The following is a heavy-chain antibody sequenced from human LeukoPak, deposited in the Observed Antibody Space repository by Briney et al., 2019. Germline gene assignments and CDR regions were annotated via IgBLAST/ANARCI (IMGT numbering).Heavy chain of an antibody. D-gene: IGHD5-12*01. CDR1: GGSISSYY. CDR2: IYTSGST. J-gene: IGHJ3*02. V-gene: IGHV4-4*07. CDR3: ARDRVGGYSGYASPGPDAFDI. Sequence: PSETLSLTCTVAGGSISSYYWSWIRQPAGKGLECIGRIYTSGSTNYNPSLKSRVTMSVDTSKNQFSLKLSSVTATDTAVYYCARDRVGGYSGYASPGPDAFDIWRQGTMVTVSS.